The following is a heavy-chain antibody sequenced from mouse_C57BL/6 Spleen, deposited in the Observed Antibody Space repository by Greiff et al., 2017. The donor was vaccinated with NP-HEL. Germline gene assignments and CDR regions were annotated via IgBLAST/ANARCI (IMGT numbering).Heavy chain of an antibody. D-gene: IGHD1-1*01. CDR1: GYTFTNYW. CDR2: IYPGGGYT. CDR3: ARTFTTVVDYWYFDV. Sequence: QVQLQQSGAELVRPGTSVKMSCKASGYTFTNYWIGWAKQRPGHGLEWIGDIYPGGGYTNYNEKFKGKATLTADKSSSTAYMQFSSLTSEDSAIYYCARTFTTVVDYWYFDVWGTGTTVTVSS. V-gene: IGHV1-63*01. J-gene: IGHJ1*03.